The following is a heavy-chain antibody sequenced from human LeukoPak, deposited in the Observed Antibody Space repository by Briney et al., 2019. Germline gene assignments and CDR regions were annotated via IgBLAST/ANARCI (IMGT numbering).Heavy chain of an antibody. CDR3: AKSRYYGDYEALGY. D-gene: IGHD4-17*01. CDR1: GFTFSGSA. CDR2: ISYDGSNK. Sequence: GGSLRLSCAASGFTFSGSAMHWVRQAPGKGLEWVAVISYDGSNKYYADSVKGRFTISRDNSKNTLYLQMNSLRAEDTAVYYCAKSRYYGDYEALGYWGQGTLVTVSP. J-gene: IGHJ4*02. V-gene: IGHV3-30*18.